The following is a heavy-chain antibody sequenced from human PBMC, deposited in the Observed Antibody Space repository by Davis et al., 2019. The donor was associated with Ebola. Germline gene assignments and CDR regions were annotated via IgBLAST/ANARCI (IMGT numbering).Heavy chain of an antibody. Sequence: MPSETLSLTCTVSGGSISSSSYYWGWIRQPPGKGLEWIGSIYYSGSTYYNPSLKSRVTISVDTSKNQFSLKLSSVTAADTAVYYVARLGRGYSYGYLGYWGQGTLVTVSS. D-gene: IGHD5-18*01. CDR3: ARLGRGYSYGYLGY. V-gene: IGHV4-39*01. CDR2: IYYSGST. J-gene: IGHJ4*02. CDR1: GGSISSSSYY.